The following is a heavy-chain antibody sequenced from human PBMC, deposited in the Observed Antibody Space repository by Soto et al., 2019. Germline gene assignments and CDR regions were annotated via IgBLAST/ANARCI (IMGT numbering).Heavy chain of an antibody. V-gene: IGHV3-15*07. CDR3: TADSRQIFGGVWFDY. Sequence: PGGSLRLSCAASGFIFSNAWMNWVRQAPGEGLEWVGRIKSKTDGETVNYAAPVEGRFTISRDDSKNTLYLQMNSLKMEDTAVYYCTADSRQIFGGVWFDYWGQGA. D-gene: IGHD3-10*01. J-gene: IGHJ4*02. CDR2: IKSKTDGETV. CDR1: GFIFSNAW.